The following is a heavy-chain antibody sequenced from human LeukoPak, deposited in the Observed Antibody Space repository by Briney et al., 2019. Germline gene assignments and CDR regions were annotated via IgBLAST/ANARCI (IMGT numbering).Heavy chain of an antibody. V-gene: IGHV3-30*03. CDR3: ARDWGRGDSKYLDF. Sequence: PGGSLRLSCAASGFTFNYYGMHWVRQAPGKGLECVALISNDRSKKYYTGSAKGRFTISRDNSMNTVFLEMNSLRGDDTAVYFCARDWGRGDSKYLDFWGQGILVTVSS. CDR2: ISNDRSKK. J-gene: IGHJ4*02. CDR1: GFTFNYYG. D-gene: IGHD4-17*01.